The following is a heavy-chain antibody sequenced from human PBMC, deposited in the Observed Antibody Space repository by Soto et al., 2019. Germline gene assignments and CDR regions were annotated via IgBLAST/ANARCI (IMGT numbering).Heavy chain of an antibody. CDR3: ARGGGSSFFDY. CDR1: GDTFTRYY. V-gene: IGHV1-2*06. D-gene: IGHD2-2*01. J-gene: IGHJ4*02. CDR2: INPNSGDT. Sequence: QVQLEQSGAEVKEPGASVRVSCKLSGDTFTRYYIHWVRQAPGQGLEWMGRINPNSGDTKYAQSFQGRVTMTRDTSINTAYMELSRLRSDDTAVYYCARGGGSSFFDYWGQGMWSPSPQ.